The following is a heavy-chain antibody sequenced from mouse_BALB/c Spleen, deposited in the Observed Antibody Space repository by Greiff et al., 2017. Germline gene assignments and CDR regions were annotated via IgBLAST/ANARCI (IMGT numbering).Heavy chain of an antibody. CDR3: TRDGNYATY. V-gene: IGHV6-6*02. Sequence: EVQLVESGGGLVQPGGSMKLSCVASGFTFSNYWMNWVRQSPEKGLEWVAEIRLKSNNYATHYAESVKGRFTISRDDSKSSVYLQMNNLRAEDTGIYYCTRDGNYATYWGQGTLVTVSA. D-gene: IGHD2-1*01. J-gene: IGHJ3*01. CDR2: IRLKSNNYAT. CDR1: GFTFSNYW.